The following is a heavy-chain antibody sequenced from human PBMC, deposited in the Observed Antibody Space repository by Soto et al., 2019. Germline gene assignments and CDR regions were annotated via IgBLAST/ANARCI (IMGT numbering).Heavy chain of an antibody. Sequence: SVKVSCKSSGFAYTNSAVQWLRQARRQRLEWIGWTVVGSSNTNYAEKFQERVTITRDMSTSTAYMELSSLKSEDTALYYCARGWKDTSSWYGPDWFDPWG. CDR1: GFAYTNSA. J-gene: IGHJ5*02. CDR2: TVVGSSNT. CDR3: ARGWKDTSSWYGPDWFDP. D-gene: IGHD6-13*01. V-gene: IGHV1-58*01.